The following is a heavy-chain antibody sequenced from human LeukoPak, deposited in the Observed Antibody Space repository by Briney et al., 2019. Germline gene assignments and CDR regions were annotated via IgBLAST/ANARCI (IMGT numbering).Heavy chain of an antibody. CDR1: GFTFSSYE. V-gene: IGHV3-48*03. CDR3: ARDENSGGIDY. CDR2: ITNSGSTI. J-gene: IGHJ4*02. D-gene: IGHD6-6*01. Sequence: GGSLRLSCAASGFTFSSYEMNWVRQAPGKGLKWVSYITNSGSTIYYADSVKGRFTISRDKAKNSLYLQMNSLRAEDTAVYYCARDENSGGIDYWGQGTLVTVSS.